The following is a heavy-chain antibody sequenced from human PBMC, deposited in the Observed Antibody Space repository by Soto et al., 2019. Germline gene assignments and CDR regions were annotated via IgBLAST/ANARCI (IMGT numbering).Heavy chain of an antibody. D-gene: IGHD1-26*01. J-gene: IGHJ6*02. V-gene: IGHV3-21*01. CDR1: GFTFSSYS. CDR3: ARVKFMGYGMDV. CDR2: ISSSSSYI. Sequence: GSLRLSCAASGFTFSSYSMNWVRQAPGKGLEWVSSISSSSSYIYYADSVKGRFTISRDNAKNSLYLQMNSLRAEDTAVYYCARVKFMGYGMDVWGQGTTVTVSS.